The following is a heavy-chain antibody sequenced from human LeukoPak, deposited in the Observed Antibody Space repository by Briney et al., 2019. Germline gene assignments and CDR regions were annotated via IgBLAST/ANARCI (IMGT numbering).Heavy chain of an antibody. D-gene: IGHD2-21*02. J-gene: IGHJ4*02. V-gene: IGHV4-59*01. CDR2: IYYSGST. CDR3: ARQGRGVGDWLDY. Sequence: SETLSLTCTVSGGSISSYYWSRIRQPPGKGLEWIGYIYYSGSTNYNPSLKSRVTISVDTSKNQFSLKLSSVTAADTAVYYCARQGRGVGDWLDYWGQGTLVTVSS. CDR1: GGSISSYY.